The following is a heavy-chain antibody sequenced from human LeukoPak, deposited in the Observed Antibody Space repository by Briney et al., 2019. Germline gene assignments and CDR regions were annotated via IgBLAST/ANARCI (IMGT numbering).Heavy chain of an antibody. J-gene: IGHJ4*02. CDR3: ARDRYYYDSSGQFDY. CDR2: ISYDGSNK. V-gene: IGHV3-30*04. CDR1: GLTFSSYA. D-gene: IGHD3-22*01. Sequence: GGSLRLSCAASGLTFSSYAMHWVRQAPGKGLEWVAVISYDGSNKYYADSVKGRFTISRDNSKNTLYLQMNSLRAEDTAVYYCARDRYYYDSSGQFDYWGQGTLVTVSS.